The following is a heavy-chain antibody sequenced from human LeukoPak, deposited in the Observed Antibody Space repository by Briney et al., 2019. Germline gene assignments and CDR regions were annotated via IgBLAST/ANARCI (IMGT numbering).Heavy chain of an antibody. V-gene: IGHV4-34*01. CDR2: INHGGST. D-gene: IGHD2-21*02. CDR1: GGSFSGYY. CDR3: ARGLRVPPRGAYCGGDCYNGVYFQH. Sequence: SETLSLTCAVYGGSFSGYYWSWIRQPPGKGLEWIGEINHGGSTNYNPSLKSRVTISVDTSKNQFSLKLSSVTAADTAVYYCARGLRVPPRGAYCGGDCYNGVYFQHWGQGTLVTVSS. J-gene: IGHJ1*01.